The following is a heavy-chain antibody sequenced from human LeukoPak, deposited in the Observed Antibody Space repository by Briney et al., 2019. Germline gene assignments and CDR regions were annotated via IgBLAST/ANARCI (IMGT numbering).Heavy chain of an antibody. CDR2: INSDGSKT. CDR1: EFTFSSYW. V-gene: IGHV3-74*01. CDR3: ARDDDYGDYFDY. Sequence: GGSLRPSCAASEFTFSSYWMHWVRQAPGKGLVWVSRINSDGSKTSYADSVKGRFTISRDNAKNTLYLQMNTLRAEDTAVYFCARDDDYGDYFDYWGRGTLVTVSS. J-gene: IGHJ4*02. D-gene: IGHD4-17*01.